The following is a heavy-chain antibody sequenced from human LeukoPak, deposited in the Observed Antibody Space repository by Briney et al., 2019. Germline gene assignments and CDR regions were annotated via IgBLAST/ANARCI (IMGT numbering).Heavy chain of an antibody. V-gene: IGHV1-69*04. J-gene: IGHJ3*02. CDR3: ARDQEGYFDWLTRGAFDI. D-gene: IGHD3-9*01. Sequence: ASVKVSFKASGGTFSSYAISWVRQAPGQGLEWMGRIIPILGIANYAQKFQGRVTITADKSTSTAYMELSSLRSEDTAVYYCARDQEGYFDWLTRGAFDIWGQGTMVTVSS. CDR2: IIPILGIA. CDR1: GGTFSSYA.